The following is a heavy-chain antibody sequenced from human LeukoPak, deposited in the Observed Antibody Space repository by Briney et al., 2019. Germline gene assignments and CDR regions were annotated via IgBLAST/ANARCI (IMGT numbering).Heavy chain of an antibody. CDR1: GFRFNSYS. J-gene: IGHJ4*02. CDR2: ISSSTTTT. Sequence: GGSLRLSCAASGFRFNSYSMNWVRQAPGKGLEWLSYISSSTTTTYYADAVKGRFTISRDNAQNSLYLQMNSLRVEDTAVYYCVRARGAGPGAHFDYWGQGTLVTVSS. D-gene: IGHD3-10*01. CDR3: VRARGAGPGAHFDY. V-gene: IGHV3-48*04.